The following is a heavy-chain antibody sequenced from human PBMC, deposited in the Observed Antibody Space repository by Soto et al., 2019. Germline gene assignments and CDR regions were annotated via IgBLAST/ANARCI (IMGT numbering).Heavy chain of an antibody. CDR3: ARDLVVPAANAFDI. CDR1: GFTLSSYS. D-gene: IGHD2-2*01. V-gene: IGHV3-21*01. J-gene: IGHJ3*02. Sequence: PWGALRISCAAPGFTLSSYSINWVRPGPGKGLERVSSISSSSSYIYYADSVKGRFTISRDNAKNSLYLQMNSLRAEDTAVYYCARDLVVPAANAFDIWGQGTMVTVSS. CDR2: ISSSSSYI.